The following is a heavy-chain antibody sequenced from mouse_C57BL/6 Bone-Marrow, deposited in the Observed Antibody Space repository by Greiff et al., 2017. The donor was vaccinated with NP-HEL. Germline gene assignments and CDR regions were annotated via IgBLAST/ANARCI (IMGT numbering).Heavy chain of an antibody. V-gene: IGHV1-55*01. CDR2: IYPGSGST. CDR3: AREFYPPDY. J-gene: IGHJ2*01. D-gene: IGHD1-1*01. CDR1: GYTFTSYW. Sequence: VQLQQPGAELVKPGASVKMSCKASGYTFTSYWLTWLKQRPGQGLEWIGDIYPGSGSTNYNEKLKSKATLTVDTSSSTAYMQLSSLTSEDSAVYYCAREFYPPDYWGQGTTLTVSS.